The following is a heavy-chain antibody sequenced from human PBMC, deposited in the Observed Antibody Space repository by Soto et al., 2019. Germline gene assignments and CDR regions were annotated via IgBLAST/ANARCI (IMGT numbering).Heavy chain of an antibody. D-gene: IGHD3-10*01. Sequence: QLQLQESGPGLVKPSETLSLTCTVSGGSISSSSYYWGWIRQPPGKGLEWIGSIYYSGSTYYNPSLKSRVTISVDTSKNQFSLKLSSVTAADTAVYYCARLGADYCYYYMDVWGKGTTVTVSS. CDR1: GGSISSSSYY. CDR3: ARLGADYCYYYMDV. V-gene: IGHV4-39*01. J-gene: IGHJ6*03. CDR2: IYYSGST.